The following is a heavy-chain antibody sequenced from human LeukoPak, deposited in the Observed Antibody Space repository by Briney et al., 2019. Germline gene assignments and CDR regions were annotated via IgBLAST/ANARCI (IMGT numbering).Heavy chain of an antibody. CDR2: TYYRSKWYN. J-gene: IGHJ4*02. CDR3: ARVSAPGGTRLFDY. D-gene: IGHD2-15*01. V-gene: IGHV6-1*01. Sequence: SQTLSLTCAISGDSVSRNRTAWNWIRQSPSRGLEWLGRTYYRSKWYNDYAVSVKSRITINADTSKNQFSLKLTSMTAADTAVYYCARVSAPGGTRLFDYWGQGTLVTVSS. CDR1: GDSVSRNRTA.